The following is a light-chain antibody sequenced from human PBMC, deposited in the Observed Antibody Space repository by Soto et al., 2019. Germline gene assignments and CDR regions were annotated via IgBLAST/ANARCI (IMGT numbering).Light chain of an antibody. J-gene: IGLJ1*01. CDR3: CSYAGSSTEV. CDR1: SSDVGGYNY. CDR2: DVS. V-gene: IGLV2-11*01. Sequence: QSALAQPRSVSGSPGQSVTISCTGTSSDVGGYNYVSWYQEQPGKAPKLMIYDVSKRPSGVPDRFSGSKSGNTASLTISGLQAEDEADYYCCSYAGSSTEVFGTGTKVTVL.